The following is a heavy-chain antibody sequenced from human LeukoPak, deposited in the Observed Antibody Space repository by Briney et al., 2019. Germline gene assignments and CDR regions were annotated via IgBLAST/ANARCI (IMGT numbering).Heavy chain of an antibody. D-gene: IGHD3-22*01. CDR2: IYHTGST. CDR1: GGSISSGGSY. Sequence: PSQTLSLTCTLSGGSISSGGSYWSWIRQHPGKGLEWIGYIYHTGSTYCNPSLKSRVSMSVDRSENQFSLKLSSVTAADAAVYYCARARDGSIAFDYWGQGTLVTASS. CDR3: ARARDGSIAFDY. V-gene: IGHV4-31*03. J-gene: IGHJ4*02.